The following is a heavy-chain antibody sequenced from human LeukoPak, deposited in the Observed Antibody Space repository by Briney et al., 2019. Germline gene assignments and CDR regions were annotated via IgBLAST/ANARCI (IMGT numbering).Heavy chain of an antibody. CDR2: IYTSGST. CDR1: GGSISSGSYY. CDR3: ARGEFPSRWAFDI. Sequence: SETLSLTCTVSGGSISSGSYYWSWIRQPAGKELEWIGRIYTSGSTNYNPSLKSRVTISVDTSKNQFSLKLSSVTAADTAVYYCARGEFPSRWAFDIWGQGTMVTVSS. V-gene: IGHV4-61*02. J-gene: IGHJ3*02. D-gene: IGHD3-10*01.